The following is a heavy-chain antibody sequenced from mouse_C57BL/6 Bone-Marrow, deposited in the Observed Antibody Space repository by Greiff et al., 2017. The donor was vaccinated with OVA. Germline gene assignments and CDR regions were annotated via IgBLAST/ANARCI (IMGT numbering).Heavy chain of an antibody. CDR3: ARIWGYYSNYVAWFAY. V-gene: IGHV8-8*01. CDR2: IWWDDDK. Sequence: QVTLKESGPGILQPSQTLSLTCSFSGFSLSTFGMGVGWIRQPSGKGLEWLAHIWWDDDKYYNPALKSRLTISKATSKNQVFLKIANVDTADTATYYCARIWGYYSNYVAWFAYWGQGTLVTVSA. J-gene: IGHJ3*01. CDR1: GFSLSTFGMG. D-gene: IGHD2-5*01.